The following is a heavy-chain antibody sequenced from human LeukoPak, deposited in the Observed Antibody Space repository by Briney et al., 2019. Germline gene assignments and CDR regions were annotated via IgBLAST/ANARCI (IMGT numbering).Heavy chain of an antibody. Sequence: GGSLRLSCAASGFTFSSYAMHWVRQAPGKGLEWVAVISYDGSNKYYADSVKGRFTISRDNSKNTLYLQMNSLRAEDMAVYYCARDTETRDFDYWGQGTLVTVSS. CDR2: ISYDGSNK. CDR3: ARDTETRDFDY. CDR1: GFTFSSYA. V-gene: IGHV3-30*04. D-gene: IGHD4-11*01. J-gene: IGHJ4*02.